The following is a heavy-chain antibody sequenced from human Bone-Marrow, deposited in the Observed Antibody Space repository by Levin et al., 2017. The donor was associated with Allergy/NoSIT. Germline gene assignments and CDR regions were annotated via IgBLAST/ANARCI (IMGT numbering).Heavy chain of an antibody. CDR2: ISWNSGRI. D-gene: IGHD1-26*01. J-gene: IGHJ2*01. CDR3: AKDMSTGQWELLWYFDL. CDR1: GFSFEDYA. V-gene: IGHV3-9*01. Sequence: GGSLRLSCVASGFSFEDYAIHWVRQAPGKGLEWVSGISWNSGRIGYADSVRGRFTISRDNAKNSLYLQMNSLRVEDTAFYYCAKDMSTGQWELLWYFDLWGRGTLVTVSS.